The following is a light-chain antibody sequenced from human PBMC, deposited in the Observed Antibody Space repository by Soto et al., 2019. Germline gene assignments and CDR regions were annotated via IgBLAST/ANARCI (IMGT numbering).Light chain of an antibody. CDR3: QQYNSYSWT. V-gene: IGKV1-5*01. J-gene: IGKJ1*01. CDR2: HAS. CDR1: QSINSW. Sequence: DFQMTQSPSTLSASVGDRVTITCRASQSINSWLAWYQQKPGKAPKLLIYHASSLESGVPSRFSGSGSGTEFTLTISSLQPDDFATYYCQQYNSYSWTFGQGTKVDIK.